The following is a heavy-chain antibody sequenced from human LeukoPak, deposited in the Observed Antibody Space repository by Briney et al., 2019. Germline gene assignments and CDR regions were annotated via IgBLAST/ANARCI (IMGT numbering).Heavy chain of an antibody. CDR3: ARGGYYGSGNDFRFDP. CDR2: IYYSGST. V-gene: IGHV4-59*01. CDR1: GGSISSYY. D-gene: IGHD3-10*01. Sequence: SETLSLTCTVSGGSISSYYWSWIRQPPGKGLEWIGYIYYSGSTNYNPSLKSRVTIPVDTSKNQFSLKLTSVTAADTAVYFCARGGYYGSGNDFRFDPWGQGTLVTVSS. J-gene: IGHJ5*02.